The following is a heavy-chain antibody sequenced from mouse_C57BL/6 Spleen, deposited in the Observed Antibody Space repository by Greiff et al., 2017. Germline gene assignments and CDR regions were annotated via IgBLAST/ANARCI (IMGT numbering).Heavy chain of an antibody. D-gene: IGHD2-3*01. Sequence: QVQLQQSGAELVRPGASVKLSCKASGYTFTDYYINWVKQRPGQGLEWIARIYPGSGNTYYNEKFKGKATLTAEKSSSTAYMQLSSLTSEDSAVYFCARGDGYYAFAYWGQGTLVTVSA. CDR3: ARGDGYYAFAY. V-gene: IGHV1-76*01. CDR1: GYTFTDYY. CDR2: IYPGSGNT. J-gene: IGHJ3*01.